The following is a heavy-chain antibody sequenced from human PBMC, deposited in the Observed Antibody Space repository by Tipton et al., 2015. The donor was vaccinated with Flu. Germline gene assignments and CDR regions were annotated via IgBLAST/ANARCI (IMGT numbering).Heavy chain of an antibody. CDR2: ISSLGTIT. CDR1: GFDFSDYY. D-gene: IGHD1-7*01. Sequence: SLRLSCAASGFDFSDYYMSWIRQAPGKGLEWVSYISSLGTITSYADSVRGRFTISRDNAKNSLFLQMNSLRAHDTGVYYCARDLGAKLELRGDWFDHWGQGILVTVSS. V-gene: IGHV3-11*01. J-gene: IGHJ5*02. CDR3: ARDLGAKLELRGDWFDH.